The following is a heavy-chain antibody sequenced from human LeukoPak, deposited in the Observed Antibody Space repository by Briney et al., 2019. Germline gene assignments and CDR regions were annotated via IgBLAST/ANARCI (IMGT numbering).Heavy chain of an antibody. CDR3: ARKGPGPYYYGSGSYYPTYNWFDP. Sequence: GESLKFSCKGSGYSFTSYWIGWVSQMPGKSLEWMGIIYPGDSDTSYSPSFQGQVTISADKSTSTAYLQWSSLKASDTAMYYCARKGPGPYYYGSGSYYPTYNWFDPWGQGTLVTVSS. CDR1: GYSFTSYW. CDR2: IYPGDSDT. D-gene: IGHD3-10*01. J-gene: IGHJ5*02. V-gene: IGHV5-51*01.